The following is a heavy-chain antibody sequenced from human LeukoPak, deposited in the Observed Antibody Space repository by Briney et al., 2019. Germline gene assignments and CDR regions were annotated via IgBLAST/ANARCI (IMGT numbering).Heavy chain of an antibody. D-gene: IGHD6-19*01. CDR1: GFTVSSNY. Sequence: PGGSLRLSCAASGFTVSSNYMSWVRQAPGRGLEWVSVIYSGGSTYYADSVEGRFTISRDNSKNMLYLQMSSLRAEDTAVYYCARTIVVAGFTDYFDYWGQGTLVSVSS. CDR2: IYSGGST. J-gene: IGHJ4*02. CDR3: ARTIVVAGFTDYFDY. V-gene: IGHV3-53*01.